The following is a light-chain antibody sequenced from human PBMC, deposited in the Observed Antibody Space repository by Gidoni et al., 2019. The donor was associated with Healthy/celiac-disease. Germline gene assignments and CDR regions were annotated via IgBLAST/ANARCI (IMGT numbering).Light chain of an antibody. Sequence: DIQMTKSPSPLSASVGDRVTITCRASQSISSWLAWYQQKPGKAPKLLIYKASSLESGVPSRFSGSGSGTEFTLTISSLQPDDVATYYCQQYNSYPWTFGPGTKVKIK. V-gene: IGKV1-5*03. CDR2: KAS. CDR3: QQYNSYPWT. J-gene: IGKJ1*01. CDR1: QSISSW.